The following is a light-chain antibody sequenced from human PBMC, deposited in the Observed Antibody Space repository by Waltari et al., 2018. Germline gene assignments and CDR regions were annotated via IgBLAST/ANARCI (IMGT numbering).Light chain of an antibody. Sequence: QSALTQPRSVSGSPGQSVTISCTGTSSDVGSYLYVYWYQQRPGKAPKLLIYDVSYRPSGVPDRFSGSKSGNTASLSISGLQAEDEAEYYCCSYADNNTYLFGTGTQVTV. CDR2: DVS. J-gene: IGLJ1*01. V-gene: IGLV2-11*01. CDR1: SSDVGSYLY. CDR3: CSYADNNTYL.